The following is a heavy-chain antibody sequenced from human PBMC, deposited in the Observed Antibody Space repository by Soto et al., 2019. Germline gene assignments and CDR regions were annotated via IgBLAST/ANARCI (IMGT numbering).Heavy chain of an antibody. V-gene: IGHV4-39*01. J-gene: IGHJ5*02. Sequence: SETLSLTCTVSGGSVSSGSYYWGWVRQSPGKGLEWIGSLYYGGSTFYNPSLKSRVTISLDTSKNQFSLRLTSVTAADTAIYYCARQLPVGATSWFDPWGQGTLVTVSS. CDR2: LYYGGST. CDR3: ARQLPVGATSWFDP. D-gene: IGHD1-26*01. CDR1: GGSVSSGSYY.